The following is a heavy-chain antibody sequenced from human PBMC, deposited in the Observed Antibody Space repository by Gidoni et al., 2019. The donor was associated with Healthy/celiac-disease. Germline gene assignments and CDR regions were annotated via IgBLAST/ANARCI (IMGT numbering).Heavy chain of an antibody. Sequence: EVQLVESGGGLVKPGGSLRLSCAASGFTFSSSSMNWVRQAPGKGLEWVSSIGSSSSYIYYADSVKGRFTISRDNAKNSLYLQMNSLRAEDTAVYYCASTYAGDLWGQGTMVTVSS. V-gene: IGHV3-21*01. CDR3: ASTYAGDL. D-gene: IGHD2-2*01. J-gene: IGHJ3*01. CDR1: GFTFSSSS. CDR2: IGSSSSYI.